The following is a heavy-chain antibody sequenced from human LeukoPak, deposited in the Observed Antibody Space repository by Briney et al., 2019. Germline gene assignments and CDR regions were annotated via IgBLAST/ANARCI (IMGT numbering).Heavy chain of an antibody. CDR1: GGSISSSSYN. Sequence: SETLSLTCTVSGGSISSSSYNWGWIRQPPGKGLEWIGSFDNSGSTYYNPSLKSRVTMSLDASKNQFSLELNSVTPADTAVYYCARGGNYWPQWWFDPWGRGTLVSVSS. J-gene: IGHJ5*02. CDR2: FDNSGST. D-gene: IGHD1-26*01. V-gene: IGHV4-39*07. CDR3: ARGGNYWPQWWFDP.